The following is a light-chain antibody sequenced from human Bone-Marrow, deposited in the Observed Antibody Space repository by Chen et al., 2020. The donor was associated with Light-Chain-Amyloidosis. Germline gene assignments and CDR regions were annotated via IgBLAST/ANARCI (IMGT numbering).Light chain of an antibody. Sequence: QSALTQPASVSGSPGQSITISCTGTSSDVGGDNHVSWYQQHPDKAPTLMIYEVTNRPSWVPDRFSGSWSDNAASLTISGLQAEDEADYFCSSYTIRNTLVFGGGTRVTVL. CDR1: SSDVGGDNH. CDR2: EVT. V-gene: IGLV2-14*01. CDR3: SSYTIRNTLV. J-gene: IGLJ1*01.